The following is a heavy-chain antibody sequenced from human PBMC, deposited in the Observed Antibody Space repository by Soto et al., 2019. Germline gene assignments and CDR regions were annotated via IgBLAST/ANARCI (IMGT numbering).Heavy chain of an antibody. CDR3: ARDRRLIAVAGNFVDY. J-gene: IGHJ4*02. CDR2: ISAYNGNT. Sequence: QVQLVQSGAGVKKPGASVKVSCKASGYTFTSYGISWVRQAPGQGLEWMGWISAYNGNTNYAQKLQGRVTMTTDTSTSTAYMELRSLRADDTAVYYCARDRRLIAVAGNFVDYWCQGTLVTVSS. CDR1: GYTFTSYG. V-gene: IGHV1-18*01. D-gene: IGHD6-19*01.